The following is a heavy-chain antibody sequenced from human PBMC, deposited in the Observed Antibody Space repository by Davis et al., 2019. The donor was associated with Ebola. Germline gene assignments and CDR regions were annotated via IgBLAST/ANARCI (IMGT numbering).Heavy chain of an antibody. V-gene: IGHV1-18*04. CDR3: ARAQSAVTTDWFDP. Sequence: ASVKVSCKASGYTFTNYGISWVRQAPGQGLEWMGWINPHNNNTNYAQNVQGRVTMTTDTSTRTAYMEVGSLRSDDTAVYYCARAQSAVTTDWFDPWGQGTLVTVSS. D-gene: IGHD4-17*01. J-gene: IGHJ5*02. CDR1: GYTFTNYG. CDR2: INPHNNNT.